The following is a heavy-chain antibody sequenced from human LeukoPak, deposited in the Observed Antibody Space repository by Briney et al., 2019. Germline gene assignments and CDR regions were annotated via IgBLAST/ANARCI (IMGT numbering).Heavy chain of an antibody. V-gene: IGHV3-7*01. Sequence: GGSLRLSCAASEFSFSTYWMIWVRQAPGKGLEWVANIKEYGTEKYYVGSVKGRFTISRDNAKKSLYLQMNSLRDDDTAVYFCASSPAGDAWPPAYYMDVWGKGTTVTVSS. D-gene: IGHD3-10*01. CDR2: IKEYGTEK. CDR3: ASSPAGDAWPPAYYMDV. J-gene: IGHJ6*03. CDR1: EFSFSTYW.